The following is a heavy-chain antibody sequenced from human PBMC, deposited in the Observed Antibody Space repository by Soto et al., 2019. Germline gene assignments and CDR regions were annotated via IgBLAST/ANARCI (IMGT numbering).Heavy chain of an antibody. Sequence: GESLTISCEGSEYTFSKNWIHWVRQMSGKGLEWMGRIHPTDSYAHYSPSFQGHVTISVDKSISTAFLQWSALEASDTAMYYRAIKYFYDSTGFHWGPGTLVTVSS. CDR1: EYTFSKNW. CDR3: AIKYFYDSTGFH. CDR2: IHPTDSYA. V-gene: IGHV5-10-1*01. D-gene: IGHD3-22*01. J-gene: IGHJ4*02.